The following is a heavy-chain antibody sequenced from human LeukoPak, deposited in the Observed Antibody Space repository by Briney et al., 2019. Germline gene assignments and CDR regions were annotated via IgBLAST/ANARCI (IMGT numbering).Heavy chain of an antibody. D-gene: IGHD5-18*01. CDR2: LFDSVNT. Sequence: SETLSLTCTVSGGSISSHYWSWIRQPPGKGLEWIVYLFDSVNTKDNPSLQSRLTLSADTSKNQFSLRLSSVTAADTAVYYCATIKRGSIFGYFDFWGQGIKVTVSS. J-gene: IGHJ4*02. CDR1: GGSISSHY. CDR3: ATIKRGSIFGYFDF. V-gene: IGHV4-59*11.